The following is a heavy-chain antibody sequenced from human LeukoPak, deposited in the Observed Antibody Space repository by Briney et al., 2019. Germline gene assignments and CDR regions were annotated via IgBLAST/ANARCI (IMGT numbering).Heavy chain of an antibody. CDR3: ARGSLSEMAKISY. J-gene: IGHJ1*01. Sequence: SETLSLTCTVSGGSISSSNFFWAWVRQPPGKGLEWIATIYHSGTTYYNPSLKSRVTISVDTSKNQFSLKLSSVTAADTAVYYCARGSLSEMAKISYWGQGTLVTVSS. V-gene: IGHV4-39*07. CDR2: IYHSGTT. CDR1: GGSISSSNFF. D-gene: IGHD5-24*01.